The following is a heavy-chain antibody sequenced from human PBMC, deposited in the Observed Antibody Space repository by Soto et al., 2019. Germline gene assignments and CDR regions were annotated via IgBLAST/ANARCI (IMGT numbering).Heavy chain of an antibody. CDR2: ISHSGSV. CDR3: ARSFGWYAIDY. V-gene: IGHV4-4*02. Sequence: QVLLQESGPGLVQPSGTLSLSCAVSGGSISSNYFWGWVRQPPGKGLEWVGDISHSGSVNYNPSLKSRVTISIDKSKNQFSLKLNSVTAADTAVYYCARSFGWYAIDYWGQGTLVIGSS. CDR1: GGSISSNYF. J-gene: IGHJ4*02. D-gene: IGHD6-19*01.